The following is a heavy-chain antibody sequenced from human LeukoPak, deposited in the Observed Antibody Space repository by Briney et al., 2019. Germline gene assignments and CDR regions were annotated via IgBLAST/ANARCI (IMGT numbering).Heavy chain of an antibody. CDR2: INGDGTIT. CDR1: GFTFSTHW. CDR3: ARGGAGFDY. D-gene: IGHD1-26*01. V-gene: IGHV3-74*01. Sequence: GGSLRLSCAASGFTFSTHWMYWVRQAPGKGLVWVSRINGDGTITNFADSVKGRFTISGDNAKNTVYLQMNSLRAEDTAIYYCARGGAGFDYWGQGTLVTVSS. J-gene: IGHJ4*02.